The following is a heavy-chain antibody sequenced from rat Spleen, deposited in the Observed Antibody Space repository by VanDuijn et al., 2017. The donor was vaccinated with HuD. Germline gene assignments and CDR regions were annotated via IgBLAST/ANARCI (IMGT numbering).Heavy chain of an antibody. CDR2: MRYDGDT. J-gene: IGHJ2*01. D-gene: IGHD1-4*01. CDR1: EFSLTGNN. CDR3: AIRPDLDY. Sequence: QVQLKESGPGLVQPSQTLSLTCTVSEFSLTGNNIHWVRQPPGKGLEWMGRMRYDGDTSYNSALKSRLSISRDTSKSQVLLKMNRMQTEDTAMYFCAIRPDLDYWGQGVMVTVSS. V-gene: IGHV2S30*01.